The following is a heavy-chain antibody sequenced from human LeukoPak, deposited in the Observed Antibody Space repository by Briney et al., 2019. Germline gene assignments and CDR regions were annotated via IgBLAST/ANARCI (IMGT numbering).Heavy chain of an antibody. J-gene: IGHJ3*02. V-gene: IGHV3-48*03. D-gene: IGHD1-14*01. CDR2: ISSSGSTI. CDR1: GFTFSSYE. CDR3: ARVRLQPRTLLDDAFDI. Sequence: GGSLRLSCAASGFTFSSYEMNWVRQAPGKGPEWVSYISSSGSTIYYADSVKGRFTISRDNAKNSLYLQMNSLRAEDTAVYYCARVRLQPRTLLDDAFDIWGQGTMVTVSS.